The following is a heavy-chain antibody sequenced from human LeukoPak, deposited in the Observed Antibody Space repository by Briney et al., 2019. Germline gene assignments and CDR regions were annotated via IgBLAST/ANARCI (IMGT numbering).Heavy chain of an antibody. Sequence: PGGSLRLSCTAFGFTFGDYAINWVRQTPGKGLEWVGFIRSKAYGGTTENAASVKGRFTISRDDSKSIAYLQMNSLKTEDTAVYYCARRYSYAQGYFDYWGQGTLVTVSS. CDR2: IRSKAYGGTT. D-gene: IGHD5-18*01. V-gene: IGHV3-49*04. CDR3: ARRYSYAQGYFDY. J-gene: IGHJ4*02. CDR1: GFTFGDYA.